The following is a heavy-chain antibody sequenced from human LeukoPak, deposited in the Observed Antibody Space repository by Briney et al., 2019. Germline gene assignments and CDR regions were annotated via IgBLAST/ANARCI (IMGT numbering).Heavy chain of an antibody. J-gene: IGHJ4*02. CDR2: ISAYNGNT. CDR3: ARDGSDQLPIDAPLNFDY. Sequence: ASVKVSCKASGYTFTSYGISWVRQAPGQGLEWMGWISAYNGNTNYAQKLQGGVNMTTDTSTSTAYMELRSLRSDDTAVYYCARDGSDQLPIDAPLNFDYWGQGTLVTVSS. D-gene: IGHD2-2*01. V-gene: IGHV1-18*01. CDR1: GYTFTSYG.